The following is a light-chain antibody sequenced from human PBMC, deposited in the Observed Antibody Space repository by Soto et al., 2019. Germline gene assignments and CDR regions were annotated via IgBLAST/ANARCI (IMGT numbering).Light chain of an antibody. CDR3: QQYGSSPPYT. CDR2: GSS. CDR1: QSVSNNY. J-gene: IGKJ2*01. Sequence: EVVLTQSPGTLSLSPGESATLSCRASQSVSNNYFAWYQQKPGQAPRLLIFGSSDSATGIPDRCSGSGSGTDFTLTISRLAPEDVAVYYCQQYGSSPPYTFGQGTKLEIK. V-gene: IGKV3-20*01.